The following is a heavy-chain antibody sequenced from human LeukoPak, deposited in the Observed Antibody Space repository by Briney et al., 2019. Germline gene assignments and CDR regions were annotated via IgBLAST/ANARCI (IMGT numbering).Heavy chain of an antibody. D-gene: IGHD3-16*02. CDR2: ISSSSSYI. Sequence: PGGSLRLSCAASGFTFSSYSMNWARQAPGKGLEWVSSISSSSSYIYYADSVKGRFTISRDNAKNSLYLQMNSLRAEDTAVYYCARDHRYDYVWGSYRDYYFDYWGQGTLVTVSS. CDR1: GFTFSSYS. V-gene: IGHV3-21*01. CDR3: ARDHRYDYVWGSYRDYYFDY. J-gene: IGHJ4*02.